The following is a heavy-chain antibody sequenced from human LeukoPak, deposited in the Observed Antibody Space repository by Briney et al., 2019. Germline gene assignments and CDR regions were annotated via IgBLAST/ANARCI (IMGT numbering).Heavy chain of an antibody. D-gene: IGHD6-19*01. CDR2: INPYSGGT. CDR3: ARDLRGVWQWLASGGIDY. J-gene: IGHJ4*02. CDR1: GYTFTGYY. Sequence: ASVKVSCKASGYTFTGYYMHWVRQAPGQGLEWMGWINPYSGGTNYAQKFQGRVTITRDTSISTAYMELSRLRSDDTAVYYCARDLRGVWQWLASGGIDYWGQGTLVTVSS. V-gene: IGHV1-2*02.